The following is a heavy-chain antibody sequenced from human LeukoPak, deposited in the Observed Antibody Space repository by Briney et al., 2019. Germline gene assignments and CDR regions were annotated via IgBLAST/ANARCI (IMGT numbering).Heavy chain of an antibody. J-gene: IGHJ3*02. CDR2: ISTSGGT. Sequence: SETLSLTCTVSGGSISTYYWNWIRQPAGKGLECIWRISTSGGTTYNPSLKSRVTISVDTSKSQFSLKLTSVSAADTAVYYCARDPFKDAFDIWGQGTLVTVSS. V-gene: IGHV4-4*07. CDR3: ARDPFKDAFDI. CDR1: GGSISTYY.